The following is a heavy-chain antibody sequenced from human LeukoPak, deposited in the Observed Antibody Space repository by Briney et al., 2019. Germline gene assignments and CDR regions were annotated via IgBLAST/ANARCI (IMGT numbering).Heavy chain of an antibody. Sequence: GASVKVSCEASGGTFSSYAISWVRQAPGQGLEWMGGIIPIFGTANYAQKFQGRVTITADESTSTAYMELSSLRSEDTAVYYCARDGSHYYDSSGYPNWFDPWGQGTLVTVSS. CDR2: IIPIFGTA. J-gene: IGHJ5*02. V-gene: IGHV1-69*13. CDR3: ARDGSHYYDSSGYPNWFDP. CDR1: GGTFSSYA. D-gene: IGHD3-22*01.